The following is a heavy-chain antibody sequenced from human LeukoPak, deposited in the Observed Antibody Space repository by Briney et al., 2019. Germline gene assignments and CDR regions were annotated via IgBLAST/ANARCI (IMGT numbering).Heavy chain of an antibody. CDR2: IYYSGST. CDR1: GGSISSSSYY. CDR3: ARYHSSSSVDY. D-gene: IGHD6-6*01. Sequence: SETLSLTCTVSGGSISSSSYYWGWIRQPPGKGLEWIGSIYYSGSTYYNPSLKSRVTISVDTSKNQFSLKLSSVTAADTAVYYCARYHSSSSVDYWGQGTLVTVSS. V-gene: IGHV4-39*01. J-gene: IGHJ4*02.